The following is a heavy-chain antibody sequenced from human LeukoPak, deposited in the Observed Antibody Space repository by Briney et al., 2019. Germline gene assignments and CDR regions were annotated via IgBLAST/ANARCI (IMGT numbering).Heavy chain of an antibody. J-gene: IGHJ4*02. Sequence: GGSLRLSCLTSGFTFSTNAMSWVRQAPGKGLEWISGISGSGASTYCADSVKGRFTISRDNSKNTLSLQMNSLRVEDTAVYYCARDPTTRSNQPQYYFGYWGQGTLVTVSS. CDR1: GFTFSTNA. D-gene: IGHD4-17*01. CDR2: ISGSGAST. CDR3: ARDPTTRSNQPQYYFGY. V-gene: IGHV3-23*01.